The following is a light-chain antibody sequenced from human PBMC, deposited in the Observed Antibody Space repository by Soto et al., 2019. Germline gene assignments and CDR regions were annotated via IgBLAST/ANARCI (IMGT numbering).Light chain of an antibody. CDR3: QQYVTSPYI. CDR1: RSVSSN. CDR2: GAS. J-gene: IGKJ2*01. V-gene: IGKV3-15*01. Sequence: EIVMTQSPATLSVSPGERATLSCRASRSVSSNLAWYQQKPGQAPRLLMYGASTRATGIPARFSGSGSGTEFTLTISSLQSEDFAVYYCQQYVTSPYIFGQGTKLEIK.